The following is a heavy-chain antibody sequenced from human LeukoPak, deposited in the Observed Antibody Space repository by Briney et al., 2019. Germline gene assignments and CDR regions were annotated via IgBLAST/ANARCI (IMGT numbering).Heavy chain of an antibody. Sequence: PGGSLRLSCAASGFTFSSYGMHWVRQAPGKGMEWVAVISYDGSNKYYADSVKGRFTISRDNSKNTLYLQMNSLRAEDTAVYYCAKDPYCGGDCLTSYFDYWGQGTLVTVSS. CDR1: GFTFSSYG. CDR2: ISYDGSNK. V-gene: IGHV3-30*18. CDR3: AKDPYCGGDCLTSYFDY. J-gene: IGHJ4*02. D-gene: IGHD2-21*02.